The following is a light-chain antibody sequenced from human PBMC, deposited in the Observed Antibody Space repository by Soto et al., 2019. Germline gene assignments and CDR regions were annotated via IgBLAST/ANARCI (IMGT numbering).Light chain of an antibody. CDR1: QSISNR. V-gene: IGKV1-39*01. CDR3: QQSYSPPRT. J-gene: IGKJ2*01. CDR2: SAS. Sequence: DIQMTQSPSSLSASVGDRVTVTCRASQSISNRLNWYQQKPGKAPMLLISSASTLQSGVPSRFSGSGSGTDFTLTISSLQPEDFATYHCQQSYSPPRTFGQGTRLEIK.